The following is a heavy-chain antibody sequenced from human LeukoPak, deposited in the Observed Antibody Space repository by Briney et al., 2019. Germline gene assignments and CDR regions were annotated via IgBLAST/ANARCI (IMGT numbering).Heavy chain of an antibody. Sequence: GGSLRLSCAASGFTVITNDMTWVRQAQGKRLESVSVLYSDGNTKYADSVQGRFTISRDNSKNTLYLEMNSLSPDDTAVYYCARGVEPLAANTLAYWGQGTLVTVSS. CDR2: LYSDGNT. D-gene: IGHD1-14*01. CDR1: GFTVITND. V-gene: IGHV3-53*01. CDR3: ARGVEPLAANTLAY. J-gene: IGHJ4*02.